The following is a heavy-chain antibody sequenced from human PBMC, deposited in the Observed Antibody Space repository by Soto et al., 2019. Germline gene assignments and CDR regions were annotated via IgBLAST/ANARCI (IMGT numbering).Heavy chain of an antibody. CDR3: ARSTTTVVTLGY. CDR2: IYYSGST. CDR1: GGSISSSSYY. D-gene: IGHD4-17*01. J-gene: IGHJ4*02. V-gene: IGHV4-39*01. Sequence: QLQLQESGPGLVKPSETLSLTCTVSGGSISSSSYYWGWIRQPPGKGLEWIGSIYYSGSTYYNPSLKSRVTISVDTSKIQFSLKLSSVTAADTAAYYCARSTTTVVTLGYWGQGTLVTVSS.